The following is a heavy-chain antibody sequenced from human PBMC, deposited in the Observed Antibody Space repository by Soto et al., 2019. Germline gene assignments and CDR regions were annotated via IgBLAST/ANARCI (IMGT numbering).Heavy chain of an antibody. CDR2: IKSKTDGGTS. CDR3: TQGGYYYYGMDV. J-gene: IGHJ6*02. Sequence: PGRSLRLCCTASGFTFSNAWMNRVRQAPGKGLEWVGRIKSKTDGGTSDYAAPVKGRFTISRDDSKNTLYLQMNSLKTEDTAVYYCTQGGYYYYGMDVWGQGTTVTVSS. D-gene: IGHD2-15*01. V-gene: IGHV3-15*07. CDR1: GFTFSNAW.